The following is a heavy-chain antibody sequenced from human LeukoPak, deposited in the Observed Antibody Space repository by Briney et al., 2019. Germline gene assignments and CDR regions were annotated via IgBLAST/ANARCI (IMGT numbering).Heavy chain of an antibody. V-gene: IGHV3-7*01. J-gene: IGHJ4*02. CDR3: ARGGFRDIVVVVAARVYPPDY. Sequence: GGSLRLSCAASGFTFSSYWMSWVRQAPWKGLEWVANIKQEGSEKYYVDSVKGRFTISRDNAKNSLYLQMNSLRAEDTTVYYCARGGFRDIVVVVAARVYPPDYWGQGTLVTVSS. D-gene: IGHD2-15*01. CDR1: GFTFSSYW. CDR2: IKQEGSEK.